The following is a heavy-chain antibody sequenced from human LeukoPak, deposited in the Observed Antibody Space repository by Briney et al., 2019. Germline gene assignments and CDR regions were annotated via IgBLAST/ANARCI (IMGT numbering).Heavy chain of an antibody. Sequence: GGSLRLSCAASGFIFSSCGMHWVRQAPGKGLEWVAFIRYDGSNKYYADSVKGRFTISRDNSKNTLYLQMNSLRAEDTAVYYCAKAMYYYVSDYWGQGTLATVSS. CDR1: GFIFSSCG. J-gene: IGHJ4*02. D-gene: IGHD3-10*02. CDR3: AKAMYYYVSDY. V-gene: IGHV3-30*02. CDR2: IRYDGSNK.